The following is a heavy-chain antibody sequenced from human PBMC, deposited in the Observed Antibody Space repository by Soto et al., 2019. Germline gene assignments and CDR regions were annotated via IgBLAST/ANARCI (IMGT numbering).Heavy chain of an antibody. CDR3: ARVGVAHYYGMDV. V-gene: IGHV3-21*01. Sequence: EVQLVESGGGLVKPGGSLRLSCAASGFTFSSYSMNWVRQAPGKGLEWVSSISSSSSYIYYADSVKGRFTISRDNAKNSLYLQMNSLRAEDTAVYYCARVGVAHYYGMDVWGQGTTVTVSS. CDR1: GFTFSSYS. J-gene: IGHJ6*02. D-gene: IGHD3-3*01. CDR2: ISSSSSYI.